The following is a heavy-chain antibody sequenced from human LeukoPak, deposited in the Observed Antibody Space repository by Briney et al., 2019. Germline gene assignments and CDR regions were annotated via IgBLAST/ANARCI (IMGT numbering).Heavy chain of an antibody. V-gene: IGHV4-59*08. CDR2: IYHSGSV. Sequence: SETLSLTCTVSGGSLNGYYWSWIRQPLGKGLEWIGFIYHSGSVNHNPSLKSRATISVDTSKNQVSLKLTSVTAADTAVYYCARHPRIAVPPFYCYYMDVWGKGTTVTVSS. CDR1: GGSLNGYY. CDR3: ARHPRIAVPPFYCYYMDV. D-gene: IGHD6-6*01. J-gene: IGHJ6*03.